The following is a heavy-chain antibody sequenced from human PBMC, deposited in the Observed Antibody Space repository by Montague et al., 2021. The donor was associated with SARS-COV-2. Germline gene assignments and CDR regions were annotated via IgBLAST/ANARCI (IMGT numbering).Heavy chain of an antibody. V-gene: IGHV4-38-2*02. CDR1: GYSISSGYY. Sequence: SETLSLTCTVSGYSISSGYYWGWIRQPPGKGLEWIGSIYHSGSTYYNPSLKSRVTISVDTSKNQLSLKLSSVTAADTAVYYCVVNSNYYYYYGMDVWGQGTTVTVSS. J-gene: IGHJ6*02. CDR3: VVNSNYYYYYGMDV. D-gene: IGHD4-11*01. CDR2: IYHSGST.